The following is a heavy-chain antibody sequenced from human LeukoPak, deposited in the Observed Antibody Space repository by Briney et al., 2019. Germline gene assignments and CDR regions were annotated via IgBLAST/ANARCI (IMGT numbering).Heavy chain of an antibody. CDR1: GFTFSSYG. Sequence: PGGSLRLSCAASGFTFSSYGMHWVRQAPGKGLDWVAVISYDGSDKYYADSVEGRFTISRDNSKKTLYLQMNSLRAEDTAVYYCAKESPLYYYYGMDVWGQGTTVTVSS. CDR2: ISYDGSDK. J-gene: IGHJ6*02. V-gene: IGHV3-30*18. CDR3: AKESPLYYYYGMDV.